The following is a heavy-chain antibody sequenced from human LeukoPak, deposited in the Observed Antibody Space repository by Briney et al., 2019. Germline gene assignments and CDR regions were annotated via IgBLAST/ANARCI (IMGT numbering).Heavy chain of an antibody. CDR3: AKASLPVPYYYDSSGYNFDY. CDR2: ISGSGGST. D-gene: IGHD3-22*01. V-gene: IGHV3-23*01. Sequence: GGSLRLSCAASGFPFSSYAMSWVRQAPGKGLEWVSAISGSGGSTYYADSVKGRFTISRDNSKNTLYLQMNSLRAEDTAVYYCAKASLPVPYYYDSSGYNFDYWGQGTLVTVSS. CDR1: GFPFSSYA. J-gene: IGHJ4*02.